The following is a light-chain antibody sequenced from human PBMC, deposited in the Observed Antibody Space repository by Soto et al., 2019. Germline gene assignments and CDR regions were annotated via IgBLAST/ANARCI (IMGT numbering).Light chain of an antibody. CDR2: EGT. J-gene: IGLJ2*01. CDR3: CSFAVGAALV. V-gene: IGLV2-23*01. Sequence: QSVLTQPASVSASPGQSITISCTGTSSNVGTYDLVSWYQHHPDKAPKLIIYEGTKRPSGISSRFSGSKSGNTASLTISGLQAEYDADYYCCSFAVGAALVFGGGTKVTV. CDR1: SSNVGTYDL.